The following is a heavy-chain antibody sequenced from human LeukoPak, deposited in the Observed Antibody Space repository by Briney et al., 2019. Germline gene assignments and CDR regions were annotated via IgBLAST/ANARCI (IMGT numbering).Heavy chain of an antibody. CDR2: INGAGGNT. J-gene: IGHJ4*02. CDR3: AKVSVCYGCYLDY. CDR1: GYTFSSHG. V-gene: IGHV3-23*01. Sequence: GGSLRLSCAASGYTFSSHGLTWVRQAPGKGLEWVSTINGAGGNTYYAETVKGRFTISRDNSKNTLYLQMHSLRAEDTAIYYCAKVSVCYGCYLDYWGQGTLATVS. D-gene: IGHD3-16*01.